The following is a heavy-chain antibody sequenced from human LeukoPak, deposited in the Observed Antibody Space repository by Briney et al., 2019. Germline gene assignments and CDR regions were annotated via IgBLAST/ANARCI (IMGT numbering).Heavy chain of an antibody. D-gene: IGHD3-9*01. V-gene: IGHV4-59*01. CDR3: ARGPPYYDILTGPGYFDY. J-gene: IGHJ4*02. CDR1: GGSISSYY. CDR2: IYYSGST. Sequence: SETLSLTCTVSGGSISSYYWSWIRQPPGKGLEWIGYIYYSGSTNYNPSLKSRVTISVDTSKNQFSLKLSPVTAADTAVYYCARGPPYYDILTGPGYFDYWGQGTLVTVSS.